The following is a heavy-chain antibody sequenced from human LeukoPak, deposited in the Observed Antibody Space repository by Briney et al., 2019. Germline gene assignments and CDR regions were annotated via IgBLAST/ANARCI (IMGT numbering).Heavy chain of an antibody. CDR3: ARDRRGWYEDY. Sequence: ASVKVSCKASGYTFTSYYMHWVRQAPGQGLEWMGIINPSGGSTSYAQKSQGRVTMTRDTSTSTVYMELSSLRSEDTAVYYCARDRRGWYEDYWGQGTLVTVSS. D-gene: IGHD6-19*01. CDR1: GYTFTSYY. CDR2: INPSGGST. J-gene: IGHJ4*02. V-gene: IGHV1-46*01.